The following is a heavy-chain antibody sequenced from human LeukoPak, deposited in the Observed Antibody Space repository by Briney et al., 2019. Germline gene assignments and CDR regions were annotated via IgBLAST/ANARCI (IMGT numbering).Heavy chain of an antibody. Sequence: ASVKVSCKASGYTFNTYGITWVRQAPGQGLEWMGWISGYNGKTKYAQKLQDRVTMTTDTSTTTAYMELRSLRSDDTAVYYCARGDRADSGSYHMAFDYWGQGTLVTVSS. CDR3: ARGDRADSGSYHMAFDY. D-gene: IGHD1-26*01. CDR2: ISGYNGKT. J-gene: IGHJ4*02. CDR1: GYTFNTYG. V-gene: IGHV1-18*01.